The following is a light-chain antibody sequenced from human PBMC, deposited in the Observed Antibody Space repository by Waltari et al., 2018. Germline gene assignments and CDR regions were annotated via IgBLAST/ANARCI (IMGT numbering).Light chain of an antibody. CDR3: QQYNSYSG. J-gene: IGKJ1*01. CDR2: KAS. Sequence: DIQMTQSPSTLSASVGDRVTITCRASQSVSIWLAWYQQKPGKAPKLLIYKASSLESGVPSRFGGSGSGTEFTLTISSLQPDDFATYYCQQYNSYSGFGQGTKVEIK. V-gene: IGKV1-5*03. CDR1: QSVSIW.